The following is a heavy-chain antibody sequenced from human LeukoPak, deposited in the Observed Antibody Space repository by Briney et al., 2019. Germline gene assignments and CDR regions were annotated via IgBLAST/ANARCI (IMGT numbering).Heavy chain of an antibody. CDR3: ARDLFDSFVGDGYNYENDY. CDR2: ISSSGSTI. Sequence: GGSLRLSCAASGFTFSDYYMSWIRQAPGKGLEWVSYISSSGSTIYYADSVKGRFTISRDNAKNSLYLQMNSLRAEDTAVYYCARDLFDSFVGDGYNYENDYWGQGTLVTVSS. D-gene: IGHD5-24*01. V-gene: IGHV3-11*04. J-gene: IGHJ4*02. CDR1: GFTFSDYY.